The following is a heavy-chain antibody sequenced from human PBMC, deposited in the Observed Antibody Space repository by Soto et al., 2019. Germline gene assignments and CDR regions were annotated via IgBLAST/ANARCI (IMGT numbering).Heavy chain of an antibody. Sequence: QVQLVESGGGVVQPGRSLRLSCAASGFTFSSYGMHWVRQAPGKGLEWVAVISYDGSNKYYADSVKGRFTISRDNSKNTLYLQLESLRAEDTAVYYCAKSFWGYSSSWYYFDYWGQGTLVPVSS. CDR3: AKSFWGYSSSWYYFDY. CDR2: ISYDGSNK. V-gene: IGHV3-30*18. D-gene: IGHD6-13*01. CDR1: GFTFSSYG. J-gene: IGHJ4*02.